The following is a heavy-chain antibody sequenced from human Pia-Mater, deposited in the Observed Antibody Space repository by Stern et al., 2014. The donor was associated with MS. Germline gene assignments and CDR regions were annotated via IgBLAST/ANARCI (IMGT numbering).Heavy chain of an antibody. V-gene: IGHV3-11*01. J-gene: IGHJ4*02. CDR3: ARGGKSTFSY. CDR2: MCTRGTTI. CDR1: GFSFSDYY. D-gene: IGHD2-2*01. Sequence: VQLVESGGGLVKPGGSLRLSCAASGFSFSDYYMSWIRQAPGKGLEWVSYMCTRGTTIDYTDSVEGRFTISRDNAKNSLYLQMNSLRAEDTAVYYCARGGKSTFSYWGQGTLVTVSS.